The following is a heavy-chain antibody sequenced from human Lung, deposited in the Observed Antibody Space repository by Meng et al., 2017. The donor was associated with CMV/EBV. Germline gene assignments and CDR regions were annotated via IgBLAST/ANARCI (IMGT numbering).Heavy chain of an antibody. CDR1: GGSISSSSYY. J-gene: IGHJ4*02. CDR2: IYSSGST. Sequence: GSLRLXCTVSGGSISSSSYYWGWIRQPPGKGLEWIGSIYSSGSTYYNPSLKSRVTISVDTSKNQFSLKLSSVTAADTAVYYCARLTIFGGVRYWGQGTLVTVSS. V-gene: IGHV4-39*01. CDR3: ARLTIFGGVRY. D-gene: IGHD3-3*01.